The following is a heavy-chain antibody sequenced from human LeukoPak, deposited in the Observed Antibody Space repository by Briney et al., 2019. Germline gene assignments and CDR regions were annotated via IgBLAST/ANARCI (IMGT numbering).Heavy chain of an antibody. Sequence: PSETLSLTCTVSGDSMSYSHYYWGWIRQPPGKGLEWIGSIHYSGSTYCNSSLKSRVTISVDTSKNQFSLKVSSVTAADTAVYYCARAWGGYCSGGSCYRNYYYYYMDVWGKGTTVTISS. J-gene: IGHJ6*03. D-gene: IGHD2-15*01. V-gene: IGHV4-39*07. CDR2: IHYSGST. CDR3: ARAWGGYCSGGSCYRNYYYYYMDV. CDR1: GDSMSYSHYY.